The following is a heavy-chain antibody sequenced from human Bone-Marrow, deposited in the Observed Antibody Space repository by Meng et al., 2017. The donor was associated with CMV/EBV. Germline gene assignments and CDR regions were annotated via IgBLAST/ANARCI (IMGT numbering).Heavy chain of an antibody. CDR1: GFSLSTSGVG. CDR2: IYWNDDK. J-gene: IGHJ6*02. CDR3: ARINPESYGYYYYYGMDV. V-gene: IGHV2-5*01. Sequence: SGPTLVKPTQTLTLTCTFSGFSLSTSGVGVGWIRQPPGKALEWLALIYWNDDKRYSPSLKSRLTITKDTSKNQVVLTMTNMDPVDTATYYCARINPESYGYYYYYGMDVWGQGTTVTVSS. D-gene: IGHD3-10*01.